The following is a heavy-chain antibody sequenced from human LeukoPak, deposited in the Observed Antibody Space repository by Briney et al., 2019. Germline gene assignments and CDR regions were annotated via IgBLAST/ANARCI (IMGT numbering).Heavy chain of an antibody. CDR2: IYSGGST. CDR3: ARMRYYYGSGSLRDY. D-gene: IGHD3-10*01. J-gene: IGHJ4*02. V-gene: IGHV3-53*01. Sequence: PGGSLRLSCAASEFSVGSNYMTWVRQAPGKGLEWVSVIYSGGSTYYADSVKGRFTISRDNSKNTLYLQMNSLRAEDTAVYYCARMRYYYGSGSLRDYWGQGTLVTVSS. CDR1: EFSVGSNY.